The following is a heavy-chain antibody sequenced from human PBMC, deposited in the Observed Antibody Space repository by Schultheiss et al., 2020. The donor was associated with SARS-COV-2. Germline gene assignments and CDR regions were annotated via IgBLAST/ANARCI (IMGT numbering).Heavy chain of an antibody. CDR1: GYTFINYD. J-gene: IGHJ4*02. Sequence: GESLKISCKASGYTFINYDISWVRQAPGQGLEWMGWISAYNGNTEFAQKFQGRVSMTTDTSTSTVYMELRSLRSYDTAVYYCARKSWHSSDYYFVWGQGTLVTVSS. CDR2: ISAYNGNT. D-gene: IGHD3-22*01. CDR3: ARKSWHSSDYYFV. V-gene: IGHV1-18*04.